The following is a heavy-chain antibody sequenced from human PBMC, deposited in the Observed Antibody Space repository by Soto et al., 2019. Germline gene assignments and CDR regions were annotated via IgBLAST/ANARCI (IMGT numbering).Heavy chain of an antibody. J-gene: IGHJ4*02. CDR1: GYTFTSYG. V-gene: IGHV1-18*01. CDR3: ARARGLDYDRDKKHLFDY. CDR2: ISAYNGNT. Sequence: GASVKVSCKASGYTFTSYGISWVRQAPGQGLEWMGWISAYNGNTNYAQKLQGRVTMTTDTSTSTAYMELRSLRSDYTAVYYCARARGLDYDRDKKHLFDYWGQGTLVTVSS. D-gene: IGHD3-22*01.